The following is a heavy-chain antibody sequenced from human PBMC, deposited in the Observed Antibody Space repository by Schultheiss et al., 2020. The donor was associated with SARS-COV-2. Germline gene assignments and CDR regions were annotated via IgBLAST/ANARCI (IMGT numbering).Heavy chain of an antibody. Sequence: GSLRLSCAASGFTVSSNYMSWVRQAPGKGLEWIGYIYYSGSTYYNPSLKSRVTISVDTSKNQFSLKLSSVTAADTAVYYCARLDIPNWFDPWGQGTLVTVSS. V-gene: IGHV4-59*06. CDR1: GFTVSSNY. CDR2: IYYSGST. CDR3: ARLDIPNWFDP. J-gene: IGHJ5*02. D-gene: IGHD2-15*01.